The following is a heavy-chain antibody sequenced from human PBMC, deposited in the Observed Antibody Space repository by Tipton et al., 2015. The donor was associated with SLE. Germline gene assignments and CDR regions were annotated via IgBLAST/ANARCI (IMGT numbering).Heavy chain of an antibody. V-gene: IGHV4-61*09. CDR1: GGSISSSSYY. CDR3: ARGEGSGWFVDGFDI. CDR2: IYSNGST. J-gene: IGHJ3*02. D-gene: IGHD6-19*01. Sequence: TLSLTCTVSGGSISSSSYYWSWIRKPAGKGLEWIGHIYSNGSTHYNPSLKSRVTISVDTSKDQFSLKLSSVTAADTAVYHCARGEGSGWFVDGFDIWGQGTMVTVSS.